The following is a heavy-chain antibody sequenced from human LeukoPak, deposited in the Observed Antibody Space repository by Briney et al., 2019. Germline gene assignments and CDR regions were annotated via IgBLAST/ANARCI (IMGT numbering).Heavy chain of an antibody. CDR2: IIPILGIA. V-gene: IGHV1-69*04. Sequence: ASVKVSCKASGGIFSSYAISWVRQAPGQGLEWMGRIIPILGIANCAQEFQGRVTITADKSTSTAYMDLSSLRSEDTAVYYCARDLPPYYFDYWGQGTLVTVSS. CDR3: ARDLPPYYFDY. J-gene: IGHJ4*02. CDR1: GGIFSSYA.